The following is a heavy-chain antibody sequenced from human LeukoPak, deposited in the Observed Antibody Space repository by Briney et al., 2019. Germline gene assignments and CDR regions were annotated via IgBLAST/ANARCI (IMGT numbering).Heavy chain of an antibody. CDR1: GFPFSSYA. J-gene: IGHJ4*02. V-gene: IGHV3-23*01. D-gene: IGHD3-16*01. CDR3: AKSDYYDESGHPSSFEY. Sequence: SGESLRLSCAASGFPFSSYAMSWVRQPPGKGLEWVSGVSGSGDTTYYADSVKGRFTISRDNSKNTLYLQMDSLRAEDAAVYYCAKSDYYDESGHPSSFEYWGQGTLVTVSS. CDR2: VSGSGDTT.